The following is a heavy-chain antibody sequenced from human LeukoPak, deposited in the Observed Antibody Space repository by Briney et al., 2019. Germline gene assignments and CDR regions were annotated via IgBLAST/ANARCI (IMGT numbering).Heavy chain of an antibody. V-gene: IGHV3-21*01. J-gene: IGHJ6*03. CDR1: GFTFTTYN. Sequence: GGSLRLSCAASGFTFTTYNMNWVRQAPGNGLEWVSSITSSSTYTFYADSVTGRFTIPRDNAKNSLYLQMNSLRDEDTAIYYCARDPYNGNYGDFYYYYMDVWGKGTTVTISS. CDR3: ARDPYNGNYGDFYYYYMDV. CDR2: ITSSSTYT. D-gene: IGHD1-26*01.